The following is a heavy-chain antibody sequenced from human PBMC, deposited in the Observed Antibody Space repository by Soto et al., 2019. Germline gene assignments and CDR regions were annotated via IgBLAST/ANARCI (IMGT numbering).Heavy chain of an antibody. CDR1: GFTFSSYA. J-gene: IGHJ5*02. CDR2: MSYDGTNK. CDR3: ARDDSGTYKQVDS. V-gene: IGHV3-30-3*01. Sequence: QVQLVESGGGVVQPGRSLRLSCAASGFTFSSYALHWVRQAPGKGLEWVAVMSYDGTNKYYTDSVKGRFTISRDNSKNTLYLQMDSLRTEDTGVYYCARDDSGTYKQVDSWGQGTLVTVSS. D-gene: IGHD1-26*01.